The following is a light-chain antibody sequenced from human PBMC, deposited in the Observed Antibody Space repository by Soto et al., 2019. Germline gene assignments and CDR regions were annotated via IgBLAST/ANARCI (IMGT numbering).Light chain of an antibody. J-gene: IGKJ1*01. CDR1: QSVSNNY. Sequence: ETMFTQSPGTASLSPGERATLSCRASQSVSNNYLAWYQQKPGQAPRLLIYGASNRATGIPDRFSGSGSGTDFTLTISRLEPEDFAVYYCQQYGSSGTFGQGTKVDI. CDR2: GAS. CDR3: QQYGSSGT. V-gene: IGKV3-20*01.